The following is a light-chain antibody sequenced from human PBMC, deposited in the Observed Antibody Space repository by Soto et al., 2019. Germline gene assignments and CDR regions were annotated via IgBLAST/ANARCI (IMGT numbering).Light chain of an antibody. CDR3: QQCYSTPPT. J-gene: IGKJ3*01. Sequence: EIQMTQSPSSLSASVGDRVTITCRASQSITRYLHWYQQKPGTAPKLIIYATSTLQSGVPSRFSGSGSGTYFTLTISSLQPEDFATYYCQQCYSTPPTFGPGTKMYIK. CDR2: ATS. CDR1: QSITRY. V-gene: IGKV1-39*01.